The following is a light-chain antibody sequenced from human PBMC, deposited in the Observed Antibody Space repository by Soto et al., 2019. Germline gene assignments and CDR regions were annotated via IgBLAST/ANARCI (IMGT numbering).Light chain of an antibody. J-gene: IGKJ3*01. V-gene: IGKV3-20*01. Sequence: EIVLTQSPGTLSLSPGERATLSCRASQSVGSSYLAWYQQKPGQAPRLLIFDASTRATGIPDRFSGSGSGTDLTLTISRLEPEDFAVYYCQHYGDSPGFTFGPGTKVDIK. CDR3: QHYGDSPGFT. CDR1: QSVGSSY. CDR2: DAS.